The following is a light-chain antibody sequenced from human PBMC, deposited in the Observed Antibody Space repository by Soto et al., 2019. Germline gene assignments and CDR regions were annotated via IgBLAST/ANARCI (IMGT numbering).Light chain of an antibody. J-gene: IGLJ1*01. V-gene: IGLV1-40*01. CDR1: SSDIGAYDY. CDR2: GNG. CDR3: QSYDSSLSGSEV. Sequence: QSVLTQPASLSGSPGQSITISCTGTSSDIGAYDYVSWFQQHPGKAPKLLIYGNGNRPSGVPDRFSGSKSGTSASLAITGLQAEDEADYYCQSYDSSLSGSEVFGTGTKVTVL.